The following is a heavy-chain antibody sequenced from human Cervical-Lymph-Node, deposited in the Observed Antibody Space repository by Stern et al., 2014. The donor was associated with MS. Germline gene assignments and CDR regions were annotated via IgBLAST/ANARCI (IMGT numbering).Heavy chain of an antibody. V-gene: IGHV1-69*06. D-gene: IGHD4-17*01. CDR3: ARIGPDGDHPLWYYYGMDV. J-gene: IGHJ6*02. CDR1: GGTFSSYA. CDR2: IIPIFGTA. Sequence: VQLVQSGAEVKKPGSSVKVSCKASGGTFSSYAISWVRQAPGQGLEWMGGIIPIFGTANYAQKFQGRVTITADKSTSTAYMELSSLRSEDTAVYYCARIGPDGDHPLWYYYGMDVWGQGTTVTVSS.